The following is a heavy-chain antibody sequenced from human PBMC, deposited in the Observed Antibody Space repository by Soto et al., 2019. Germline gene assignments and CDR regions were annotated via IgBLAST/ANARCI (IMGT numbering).Heavy chain of an antibody. CDR2: IYHSGGT. V-gene: IGHV4-30-4*01. J-gene: IGHJ6*02. D-gene: IGHD3-3*01. CDR1: GGSISRGDYY. Sequence: QVQLQESGPGLVRPSQTLSLTCTVSGGSISRGDYYWSWIRQPPGKGLEWIGYIYHSGGTYYNPSLQSRVSISVDTSKNQFSLKLSSVTAADTAVYYCARDRITILPNSYNFYGMDVWGQGTTVTVSS. CDR3: ARDRITILPNSYNFYGMDV.